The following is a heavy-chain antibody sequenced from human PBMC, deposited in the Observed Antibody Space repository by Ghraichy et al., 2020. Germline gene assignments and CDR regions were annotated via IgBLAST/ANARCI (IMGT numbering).Heavy chain of an antibody. D-gene: IGHD3-22*01. Sequence: SVKVSCKASGGTFSSYAISWVRQAPGQGLEWMGGIIPIFGTANYAQKFQGRVTITADESTSTAYMELSSLRSEDTAVYYCARAPSSDYYDSSGYISDDAFDIWGQGTMVTVSS. V-gene: IGHV1-69*13. J-gene: IGHJ3*02. CDR3: ARAPSSDYYDSSGYISDDAFDI. CDR1: GGTFSSYA. CDR2: IIPIFGTA.